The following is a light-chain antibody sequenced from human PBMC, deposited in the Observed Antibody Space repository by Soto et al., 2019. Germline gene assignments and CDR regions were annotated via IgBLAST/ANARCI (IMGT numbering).Light chain of an antibody. Sequence: QSVLTQPASVSGSPGQSITISCTGTSSDVGFYNYVFWYQQHPGKAPKLIISEVSNRPSGVSNRFSGSKSGNTASLTISGLQAEDEADYYCSSFTSSDTDVFGTGTKVTVL. CDR3: SSFTSSDTDV. CDR2: EVS. V-gene: IGLV2-14*01. J-gene: IGLJ1*01. CDR1: SSDVGFYNY.